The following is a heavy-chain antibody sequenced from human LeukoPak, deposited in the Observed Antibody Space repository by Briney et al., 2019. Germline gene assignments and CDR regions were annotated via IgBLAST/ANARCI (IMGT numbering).Heavy chain of an antibody. D-gene: IGHD3-10*01. Sequence: ASVKVSCKASGYFFSDYYIHWVRQAPGQGLEWMGWINPNTGDRTYAQKFQGRITLTRDMAITTAFIELTNLKSDDMVFYFCAREFGSGSYYNFDSWGQGTLVTVSS. CDR3: AREFGSGSYYNFDS. CDR2: INPNTGDR. J-gene: IGHJ5*01. V-gene: IGHV1-2*02. CDR1: GYFFSDYY.